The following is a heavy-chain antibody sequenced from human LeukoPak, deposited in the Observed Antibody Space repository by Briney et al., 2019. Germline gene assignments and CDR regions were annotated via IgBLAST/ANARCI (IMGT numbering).Heavy chain of an antibody. D-gene: IGHD2-15*01. CDR3: ARDRGINAMDV. V-gene: IGHV3-48*03. CDR1: GLTFSSYE. J-gene: IGHJ6*02. Sequence: GGSLRLSCVASGLTFSSYEMNWVRQAPAKGLEWVSYISGIGTTIYYADSVKGRLTISRDNDKNSLYLQMNSLRAEDTAVYYCARDRGINAMDVWGQGTTVTVSS. CDR2: ISGIGTTI.